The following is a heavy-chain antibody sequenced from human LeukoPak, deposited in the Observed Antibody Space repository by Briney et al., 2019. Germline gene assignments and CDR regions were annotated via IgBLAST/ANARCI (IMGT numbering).Heavy chain of an antibody. Sequence: PSQTLSLTRAVSGGSISSGGYSWSWIRQPPGKGLEWIGYIYYSGSTYYDPSLKSRVTISVDRSKNQFSLKLSSVTAADTAVYYCARNADSGSVLDYWGQGTLVTVSS. D-gene: IGHD3-10*01. CDR1: GGSISSGGYS. J-gene: IGHJ4*02. CDR3: ARNADSGSVLDY. CDR2: IYYSGST. V-gene: IGHV4-30-2*01.